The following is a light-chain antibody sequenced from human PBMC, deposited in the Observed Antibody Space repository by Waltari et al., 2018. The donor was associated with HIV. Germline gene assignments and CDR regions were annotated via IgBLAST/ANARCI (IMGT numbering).Light chain of an antibody. Sequence: DIQVTQSPSSLSASLGDTVTITCRASQFISRYLSWYQQTPGNAPKLLIYAASSLQRGVPSRFSGSGAGTDFTLTISGLQSEDFATYYCQQSYTNPYTFGLGTQVDIK. V-gene: IGKV1-39*01. CDR3: QQSYTNPYT. J-gene: IGKJ2*01. CDR2: AAS. CDR1: QFISRY.